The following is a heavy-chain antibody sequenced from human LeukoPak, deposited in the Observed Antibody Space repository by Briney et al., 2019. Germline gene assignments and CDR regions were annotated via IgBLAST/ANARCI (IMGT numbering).Heavy chain of an antibody. CDR3: ARDGGDLDWFDP. J-gene: IGHJ5*02. CDR1: GGSISSGSYY. V-gene: IGHV4-61*01. CDR2: IYYSGST. Sequence: PSQTLSLTCTVSGGSISSGSYYWSWIRQPPGKGLEWIGYIYYSGSTNYNPSLKSRVTISVDTSKNQFSLKLSSVTAADTAVYYCARDGGDLDWFDPWGQGTLVTVSS. D-gene: IGHD2-21*01.